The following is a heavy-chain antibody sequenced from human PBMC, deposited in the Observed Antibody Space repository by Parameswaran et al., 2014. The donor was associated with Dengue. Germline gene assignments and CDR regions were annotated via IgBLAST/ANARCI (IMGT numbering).Heavy chain of an antibody. J-gene: IGHJ6*02. CDR2: IHDSGNT. CDR3: ARDLYYDFWSGSYYYGMDV. V-gene: IGHV4-59*01. Sequence: RWIRQPPGKGLEWIGYIHDSGNTNYNPSLKSRVTISVDTSKNQFSLKLSSVTAADTAVYYCARDLYYDFWSGSYYYGMDVWGQGTTVTVSS. D-gene: IGHD3-3*01.